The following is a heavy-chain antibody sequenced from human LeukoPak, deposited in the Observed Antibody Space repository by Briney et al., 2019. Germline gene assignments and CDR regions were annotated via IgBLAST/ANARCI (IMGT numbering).Heavy chain of an antibody. V-gene: IGHV4-4*07. CDR1: GASISSYY. J-gene: IGHJ5*02. Sequence: SETLSLTCTVSGASISSYYWSWIRQSAGKGLEWIGRIYARGKTNYNPSLQSGVTMSVDTSKNQVSLKLSSVTAADTDVYYCARDHFWNGYSNWFDPWGQGTLVTVSS. D-gene: IGHD3-3*02. CDR3: ARDHFWNGYSNWFDP. CDR2: IYARGKT.